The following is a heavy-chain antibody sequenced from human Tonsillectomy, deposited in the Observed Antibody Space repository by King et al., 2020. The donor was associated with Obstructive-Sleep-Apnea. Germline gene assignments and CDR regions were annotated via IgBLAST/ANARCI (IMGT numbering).Heavy chain of an antibody. CDR3: ARGILWFGELRGWFDP. D-gene: IGHD3-10*01. Sequence: VQLVESGGGLVKPGGSLRLSCAASGFTFSSYSMNWVRQAPGKGLEWVSSISSSSSYIYYADSVKGRFTISRDNAKNSLYLQMNSLGAEDTAVYYCARGILWFGELRGWFDPWGQGTLVTVSS. CDR2: ISSSSSYI. V-gene: IGHV3-21*01. J-gene: IGHJ5*02. CDR1: GFTFSSYS.